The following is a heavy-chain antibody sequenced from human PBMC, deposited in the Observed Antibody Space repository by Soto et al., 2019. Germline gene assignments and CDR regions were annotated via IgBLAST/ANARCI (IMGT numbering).Heavy chain of an antibody. D-gene: IGHD5-18*01. Sequence: EVQLVESGGGLVKPGGSLRLSCAASGFTFSDAWMSWVRQAPGKGLEWVGRIKSKTDGGTTDYAAPVKGRFTISRDDSKDTLYLQMNSLKTVDTAVYYCTTDRGRRAGYAQDYWGQGTLVTVSS. CDR3: TTDRGRRAGYAQDY. J-gene: IGHJ4*02. V-gene: IGHV3-15*01. CDR2: IKSKTDGGTT. CDR1: GFTFSDAW.